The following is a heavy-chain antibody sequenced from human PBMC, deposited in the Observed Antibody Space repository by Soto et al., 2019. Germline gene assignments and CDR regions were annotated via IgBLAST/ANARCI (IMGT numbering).Heavy chain of an antibody. CDR1: GSTFSSYW. CDR2: INSDGDGT. J-gene: IGHJ4*02. V-gene: IGHV3-74*01. D-gene: IGHD5-18*01. CDR3: ARAPKEYSYGFFDY. Sequence: EVQLVESGGGLVQPGGSLRLSCAASGSTFSSYWMEWVRQAPGKGLVWVSRINSDGDGTDYAASVKGRFTISRDNAKNKLYLQMNSLRAEDTAVYYCARAPKEYSYGFFDYWGQGTLVTVSS.